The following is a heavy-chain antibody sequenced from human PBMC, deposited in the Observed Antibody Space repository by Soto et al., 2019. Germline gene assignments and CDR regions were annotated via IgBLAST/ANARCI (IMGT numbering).Heavy chain of an antibody. CDR1: GYTLTSYY. CDR2: INPNSGGT. CDR3: ASLKGIAVADDAFDI. J-gene: IGHJ3*02. V-gene: IGHV1-2*02. Sequence: SEKASCRASGYTLTSYYMHSVRQAPGQGLEWMGWINPNSGGTNYAQKFQGRVTMTRDTSMSTAYMALSRLRSDDTAVYYCASLKGIAVADDAFDIWGQGTMVTVSS. D-gene: IGHD6-19*01.